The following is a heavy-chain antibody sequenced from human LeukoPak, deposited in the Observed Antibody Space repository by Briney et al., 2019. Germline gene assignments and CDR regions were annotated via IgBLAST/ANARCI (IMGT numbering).Heavy chain of an antibody. CDR2: INHSGST. CDR3: ARKYYDYVWGSYRYGHFDY. D-gene: IGHD3-16*02. CDR1: GGSFSGYY. V-gene: IGHV4-34*01. J-gene: IGHJ4*02. Sequence: SETLSLTCAVYGGSFSGYYWSWIRQPPGKGLEWIGEINHSGSTNYNPSLKSRVTISVDTSKNQFSLKLSSVTAADTAVYYCARKYYDYVWGSYRYGHFDYWGQGTLVTVSS.